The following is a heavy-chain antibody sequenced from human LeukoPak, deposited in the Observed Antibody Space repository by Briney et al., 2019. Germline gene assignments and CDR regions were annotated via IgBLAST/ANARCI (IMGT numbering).Heavy chain of an antibody. CDR1: GLTFSSYA. D-gene: IGHD6-19*01. CDR2: ISYDGSNK. V-gene: IGHV3-30-3*01. J-gene: IGHJ6*02. CDR3: ARDSGWDYYYYGMDV. Sequence: SGGSLRLSCAASGLTFSSYAMHWVRQAPGKGLEWVAVISYDGSNKYYADSVKGRFTISRDNSKNTLYLQMNSLRAEDTAVYYCARDSGWDYYYYGMDVWGQGTTVTVSS.